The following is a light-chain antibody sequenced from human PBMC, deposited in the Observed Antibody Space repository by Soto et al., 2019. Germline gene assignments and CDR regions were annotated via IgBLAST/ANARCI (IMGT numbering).Light chain of an antibody. V-gene: IGKV3-11*01. J-gene: IGKJ5*01. CDR2: DAS. CDR3: QQRSDWPRFT. Sequence: EIVLAQSPATLSLSPGERAALSCRASQSVSTFVAWYQQKPGQAPRLVIYDASKRATGIPARFSGSGFGTDFTLTSSNVEPEDFAVYYCQQRSDWPRFTFGQGTRLEIK. CDR1: QSVSTF.